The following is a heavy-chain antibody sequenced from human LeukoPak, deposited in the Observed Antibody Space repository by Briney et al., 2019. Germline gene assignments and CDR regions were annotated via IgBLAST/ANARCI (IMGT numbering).Heavy chain of an antibody. CDR3: ARSLWPEDY. V-gene: IGHV3-7*01. D-gene: IGHD2-21*01. CDR1: GFTFSSYS. J-gene: IGHJ4*02. Sequence: PGGSLRLSCAASGFTFSSYSMNWVRQAPGKGLEWVANIKQDGSDKFYVDSVKGRFTISRDNAQNSLYLQMNSLRAEDTAVYYCARSLWPEDYWGQGTLVTVAS. CDR2: IKQDGSDK.